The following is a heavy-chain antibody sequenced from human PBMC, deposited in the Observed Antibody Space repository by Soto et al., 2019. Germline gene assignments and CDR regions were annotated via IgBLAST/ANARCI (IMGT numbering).Heavy chain of an antibody. Sequence: ASVKVSCKASGYTFTSYAMHWVRQAPGQRLEWMGWINAGNGNTKYSQKFQGRVTITRDTSASTAYMELSSLRSEDTAVYYCARDHCSGGSCYGNYYYYMDVWGKGTTVTVSS. V-gene: IGHV1-3*01. J-gene: IGHJ6*03. CDR2: INAGNGNT. CDR1: GYTFTSYA. D-gene: IGHD2-15*01. CDR3: ARDHCSGGSCYGNYYYYMDV.